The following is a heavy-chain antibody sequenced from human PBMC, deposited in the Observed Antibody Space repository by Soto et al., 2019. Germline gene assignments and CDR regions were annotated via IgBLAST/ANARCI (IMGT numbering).Heavy chain of an antibody. CDR2: ISSSSGYI. V-gene: IGHV3-21*01. CDR1: GFTFSSYN. Sequence: SEGSLRLSCAASGFTFSSYNMNWVRHAPGKGLEWVSYISSSSGYISYADSVKGRFTISRDNAKNSLYLQMNSMRAEDTAVYYCARDCICCCCCSRRPPIDYRGQRTPVPVSS. CDR3: ARDCICCCCCSRRPPIDY. D-gene: IGHD2-15*01. J-gene: IGHJ4*02.